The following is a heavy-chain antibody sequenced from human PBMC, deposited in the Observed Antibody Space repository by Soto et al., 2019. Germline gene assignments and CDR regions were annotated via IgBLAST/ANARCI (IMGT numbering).Heavy chain of an antibody. Sequence: ASVKVSCKASGYTFTSYYINWVRQATGQGLEWMGWMNPNSGNTGYAQKFQGRVTMTRNTSISTAYMELSSLRSEDTAVYYCARGLSGYDFDYYYYYMDVWGKGTTVTVSS. CDR2: MNPNSGNT. V-gene: IGHV1-8*01. J-gene: IGHJ6*03. CDR3: ARGLSGYDFDYYYYYMDV. D-gene: IGHD5-12*01. CDR1: GYTFTSYY.